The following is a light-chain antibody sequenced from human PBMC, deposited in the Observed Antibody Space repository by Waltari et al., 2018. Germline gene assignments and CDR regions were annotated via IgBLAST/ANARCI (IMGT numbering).Light chain of an antibody. CDR3: QTWGTGGV. Sequence: QVVLTQAPSASASLGDSVRLTCPLSRGHRHYALPWLQQQPKKGPRYLMKVNSDGSHSEGGDIPHRFSGSSSGAERYLIISNLQSEDEADYYCQTWGTGGVFGGGTKLTVL. CDR1: RGHRHYA. V-gene: IGLV4-69*01. J-gene: IGLJ3*02. CDR2: VNSDGSH.